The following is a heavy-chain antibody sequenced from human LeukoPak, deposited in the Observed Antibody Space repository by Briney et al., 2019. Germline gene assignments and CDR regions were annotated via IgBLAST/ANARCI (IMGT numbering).Heavy chain of an antibody. J-gene: IGHJ4*02. Sequence: PGGSLRLSCAASGFTFSSYAMSWVRQAPGKGLEWVSAISGSGGSTYYADSVKGRFTISRDNSKNTLYPQMNSLRAEDTAVYYCAKTVLASGSYGYWGQGTLVTVSS. V-gene: IGHV3-23*01. CDR1: GFTFSSYA. CDR2: ISGSGGST. D-gene: IGHD1-26*01. CDR3: AKTVLASGSYGY.